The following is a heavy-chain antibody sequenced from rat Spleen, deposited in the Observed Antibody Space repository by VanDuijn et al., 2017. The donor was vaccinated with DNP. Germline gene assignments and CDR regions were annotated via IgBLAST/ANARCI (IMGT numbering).Heavy chain of an antibody. J-gene: IGHJ3*01. Sequence: EVQLVESGGGLVQPGRSLKLSCAASGFTFSDYYMAWVRQAPTKGLEWVSYIGSAAYAPYYGDSVKGRFTIPRDNAKNTLYLQMNSLRSEDMATYYCVRWNSGHFDYWGQGTLVTVSS. D-gene: IGHD4-3*01. CDR3: VRWNSGHFDY. CDR1: GFTFSDYY. V-gene: IGHV5-22*01. CDR2: IGSAAYAP.